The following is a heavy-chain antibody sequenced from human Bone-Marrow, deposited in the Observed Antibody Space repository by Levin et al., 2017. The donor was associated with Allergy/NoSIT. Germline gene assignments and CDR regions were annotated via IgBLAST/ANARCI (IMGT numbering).Heavy chain of an antibody. J-gene: IGHJ4*02. CDR3: VTDESGDEDFEY. Sequence: GESLKISCAASGFILRTSDMNLVRQAPGKGLEWISFITKPSRTISYADSVKGRFTVSRDNAKNLLYLDMNSLRAEDTAVYYCVTDESGDEDFEYWGQGTLVTVSS. V-gene: IGHV3-48*01. CDR1: GFILRTSD. D-gene: IGHD7-27*01. CDR2: ITKPSRTI.